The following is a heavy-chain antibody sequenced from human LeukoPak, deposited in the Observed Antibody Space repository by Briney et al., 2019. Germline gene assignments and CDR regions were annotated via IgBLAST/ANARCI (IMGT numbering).Heavy chain of an antibody. J-gene: IGHJ4*02. D-gene: IGHD4-17*01. CDR2: INSDGSST. V-gene: IGHV3-74*01. CDR3: ARIYGDYVYYFDY. CDR1: GFTFSSYW. Sequence: GGSLRLSCAASGFTFSSYWMHWVRQAPGKGLVWVSRINSDGSSTSYADSVKGRFTIPRDNAKNTLYLQMNSLRAEDTAVYYCARIYGDYVYYFDYWGQGTLVTVSS.